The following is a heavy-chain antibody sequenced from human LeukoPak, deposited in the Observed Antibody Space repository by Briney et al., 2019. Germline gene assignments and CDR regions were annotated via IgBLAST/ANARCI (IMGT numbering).Heavy chain of an antibody. CDR1: GFTFSRYA. J-gene: IGHJ4*02. Sequence: GGSLRLSCAASGFTFSRYAMHWVRQAPGKGLEWVSVIWNDGSNKYYADSVKGRFTISRDNSKNTLYLQMNSLRAEDTAVYYCTSDCASAMSYFDYWGQGTLVTVSS. CDR2: IWNDGSNK. D-gene: IGHD2-2*01. CDR3: TSDCASAMSYFDY. V-gene: IGHV3-33*01.